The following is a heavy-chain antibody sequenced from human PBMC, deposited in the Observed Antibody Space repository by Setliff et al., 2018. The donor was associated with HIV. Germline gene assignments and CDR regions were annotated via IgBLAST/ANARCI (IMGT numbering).Heavy chain of an antibody. CDR1: GASINSGRYY. J-gene: IGHJ4*02. CDR2: VSYTGST. D-gene: IGHD3-16*01. V-gene: IGHV4-39*01. Sequence: SETLSLTCTISGASINSGRYYWGWIRQPPGKGLEWIGSVSYTGSTSYNPSLRSRVTISVDTSRNQFSLKVTSVSAADTAVYYCARGTEVGASGFWGQGTLVTVSS. CDR3: ARGTEVGASGF.